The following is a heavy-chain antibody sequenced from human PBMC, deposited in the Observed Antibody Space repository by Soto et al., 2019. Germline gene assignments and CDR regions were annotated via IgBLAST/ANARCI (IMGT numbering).Heavy chain of an antibody. CDR3: ARAKIAAAGTRGWFDP. Sequence: SETLSLTCTVSGGSISSYYWSWIRQPAGKGLEWIGRIYTSGSTNYNPSLKSRVTMSVDTSKNQFSLKLSSVTAADTAVYHCARAKIAAAGTRGWFDPWGQGTLVTVSS. D-gene: IGHD6-13*01. CDR2: IYTSGST. CDR1: GGSISSYY. V-gene: IGHV4-4*07. J-gene: IGHJ5*02.